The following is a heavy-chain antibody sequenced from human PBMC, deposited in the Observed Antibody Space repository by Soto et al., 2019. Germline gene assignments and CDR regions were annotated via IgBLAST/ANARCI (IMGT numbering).Heavy chain of an antibody. D-gene: IGHD2-2*01. Sequence: GESLKISCKGSGYSFTSDWIGWVRQMPGKGLEWMGIIYPGDSDTRYSPSFQGQVTISADKSISTAYLQWSSLKASDTAMYYCARLTVDCSSTSCYADYYYYYMDVWGKGTTVTVS. CDR2: IYPGDSDT. CDR3: ARLTVDCSSTSCYADYYYYYMDV. V-gene: IGHV5-51*01. J-gene: IGHJ6*03. CDR1: GYSFTSDW.